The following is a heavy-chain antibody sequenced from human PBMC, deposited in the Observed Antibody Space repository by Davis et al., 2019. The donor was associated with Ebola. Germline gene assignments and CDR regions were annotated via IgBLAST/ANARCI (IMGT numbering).Heavy chain of an antibody. Sequence: GESLKISCAASGFTFSSYEMNWVRQAPGKGLEWVSYISSSGSTIYYADSVRGRFTVSRDNAKNSLYLQMNSLRVDDTAMYYCASRTVTTLYWGQGILVTVSS. CDR3: ASRTVTTLY. CDR2: ISSSGSTI. V-gene: IGHV3-48*03. J-gene: IGHJ4*02. D-gene: IGHD4-17*01. CDR1: GFTFSSYE.